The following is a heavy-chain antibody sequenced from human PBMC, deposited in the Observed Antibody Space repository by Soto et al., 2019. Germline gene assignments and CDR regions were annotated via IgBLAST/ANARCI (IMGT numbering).Heavy chain of an antibody. CDR3: ARNPCVRGNYYFFDP. D-gene: IGHD3-22*01. J-gene: IGHJ5*02. Sequence: KPSETLSLTCSVSGASIRSYFWSWVRQPAGQGLEWIGHIYIRGTTSYNPSLEGRVTLSLDTSKNQVSLVVTSVTAADTAVYYCARNPCVRGNYYFFDPWGPGTLVTVSS. V-gene: IGHV4-4*07. CDR2: IYIRGTT. CDR1: GASIRSYF.